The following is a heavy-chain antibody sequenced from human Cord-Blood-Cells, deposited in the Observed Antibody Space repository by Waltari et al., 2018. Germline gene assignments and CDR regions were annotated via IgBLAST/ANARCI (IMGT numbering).Heavy chain of an antibody. CDR1: GYSISSGYY. J-gene: IGHJ4*02. D-gene: IGHD3-3*01. CDR2: IYQSGST. V-gene: IGHV4-38-2*01. Sequence: QVQLQESGPGLVKPSETLSLTCAVSGYSISSGYYWGWIRQPPGKGLEWIGSIYQSGSTYYHPSLKSRVTISVDTSKNQFSLKLSSVTAADTAVYYCARGDLVRNWGQGTLVTVSS. CDR3: ARGDLVRN.